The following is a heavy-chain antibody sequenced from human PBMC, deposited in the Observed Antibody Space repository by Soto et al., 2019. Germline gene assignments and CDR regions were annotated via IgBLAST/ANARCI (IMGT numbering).Heavy chain of an antibody. J-gene: IGHJ4*02. CDR2: IIPIFGTT. CDR1: GGPFTSNT. Sequence: QVQLVQSGAELKEPGSSVRVSCKASGGPFTSNTINWVRQAPGQGLEWMGGIIPIFGTTNYAQEFQGRITITAAKSTSTAYMELSSLRSADTAVYYFARGVSVIRDITAYSLYLDYCGQGTLVTVSS. CDR3: ARGVSVIRDITAYSLYLDY. V-gene: IGHV1-69*06. D-gene: IGHD1-20*01.